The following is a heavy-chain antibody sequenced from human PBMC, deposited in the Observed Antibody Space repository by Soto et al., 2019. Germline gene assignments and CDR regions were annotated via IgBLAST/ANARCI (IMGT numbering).Heavy chain of an antibody. V-gene: IGHV6-1*01. CDR3: AREFPYYLSSDSYLDY. D-gene: IGHD3-16*01. J-gene: IGHJ4*02. CDR2: TYYRSRWYN. CDR1: GDSVSGNSAA. Sequence: SQTLSLTCAISGDSVSGNSAAWNWIRQSPSRGLEWLGMTYYRSRWYNDYAVSVKSRITVTPGTSKNQFYLHLNSVTPEDTAVYYRAREFPYYLSSDSYLDYWGQGALVTLSS.